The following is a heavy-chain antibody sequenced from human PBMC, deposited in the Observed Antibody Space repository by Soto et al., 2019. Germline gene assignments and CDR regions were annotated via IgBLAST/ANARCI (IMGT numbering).Heavy chain of an antibody. V-gene: IGHV1-18*04. Sequence: QVQLVQSGAEVKKPGASVKVSCKASGYTFTSYGISWVRQAPGQGLEWMGWISAYNGNTNYAQKLQGRVTMTTDTSRSKAYMELRSLRSDDTAVYYCARSIPDIVVVPAAIESTINWFDPWGQGTLVTVSS. CDR2: ISAYNGNT. CDR3: ARSIPDIVVVPAAIESTINWFDP. CDR1: GYTFTSYG. D-gene: IGHD2-2*02. J-gene: IGHJ5*02.